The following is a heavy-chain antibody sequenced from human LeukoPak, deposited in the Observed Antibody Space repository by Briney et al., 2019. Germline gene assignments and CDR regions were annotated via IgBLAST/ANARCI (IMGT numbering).Heavy chain of an antibody. Sequence: SVKVSCKASGGTFSSYAISWVRQAPGQGLEWMGGIIPIFGTANYAQKFQGRVTITTDESTSAAYMELSSLRSEDTAVYYCARDRGHDYGDRGAFDIWGQGTMVTVSS. D-gene: IGHD4-17*01. J-gene: IGHJ3*02. CDR1: GGTFSSYA. V-gene: IGHV1-69*05. CDR3: ARDRGHDYGDRGAFDI. CDR2: IIPIFGTA.